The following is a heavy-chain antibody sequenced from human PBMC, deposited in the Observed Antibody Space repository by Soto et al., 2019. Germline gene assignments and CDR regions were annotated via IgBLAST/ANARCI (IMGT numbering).Heavy chain of an antibody. Sequence: GASVKVSCKDSGYAFNSYGISWVRQAPGQGLEWMGWISAYNGNTNYAQRLQGRVTMTTDTSTSTAYMELRSLRSDDTAVYYCARDAATISSDYWVQGTLVTVSS. CDR2: ISAYNGNT. J-gene: IGHJ4*02. V-gene: IGHV1-18*01. CDR3: ARDAATISSDY. D-gene: IGHD5-12*01. CDR1: GYAFNSYG.